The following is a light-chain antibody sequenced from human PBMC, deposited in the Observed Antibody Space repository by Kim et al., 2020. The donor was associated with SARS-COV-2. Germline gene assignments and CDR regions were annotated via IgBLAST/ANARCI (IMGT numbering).Light chain of an antibody. CDR1: SSDVGCYDY. Sequence: GQSIYISCTGTSSDVGCYDYVSWYQHHPGKAPKLMIYDVSKRPSGVSNRFSGSKSGNTASLTISGLQAEDEADYFCSSCTTSSTYVFGTGTKVTVL. V-gene: IGLV2-14*03. CDR3: SSCTTSSTYV. J-gene: IGLJ1*01. CDR2: DVS.